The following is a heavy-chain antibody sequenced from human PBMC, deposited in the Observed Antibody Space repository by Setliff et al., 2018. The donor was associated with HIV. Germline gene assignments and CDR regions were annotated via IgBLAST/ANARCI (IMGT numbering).Heavy chain of an antibody. V-gene: IGHV1-46*01. CDR1: GYTFTSYY. D-gene: IGHD5-12*01. CDR3: ARDAGYIGSSWDR. Sequence: ASVKVSCKASGYTFTSYYMHWVRQAPGQGLEWMGKIIPIFGTTDYAQKFQGRVTLTRDTSATTAYMELRSLTSKDTAMYYCARDAGYIGSSWDRWGQGTLVTVS. CDR2: IIPIFGTT. J-gene: IGHJ4*02.